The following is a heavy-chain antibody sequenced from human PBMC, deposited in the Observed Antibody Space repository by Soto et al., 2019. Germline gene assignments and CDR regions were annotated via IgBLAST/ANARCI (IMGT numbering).Heavy chain of an antibody. CDR3: AREVVTTQWYFDN. J-gene: IGHJ4*02. CDR1: GFTFSSYS. CDR2: TSFSGGTK. D-gene: IGHD1-1*01. V-gene: IGHV3-30-3*01. Sequence: QVQLMESGGGVVQPGGSLRLSYTTSGFTFSSYSMHWFLQAPGKGLEWVAVTSFSGGTKYYADSVKGRFTISRDNFKNTLYLQMNSLRVEDSAVYYCAREVVTTQWYFDNWGQGILVTVSS.